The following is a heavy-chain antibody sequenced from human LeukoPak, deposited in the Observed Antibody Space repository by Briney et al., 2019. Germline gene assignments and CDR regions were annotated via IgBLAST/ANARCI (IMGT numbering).Heavy chain of an antibody. CDR2: ISGSGGST. CDR1: GFTFSSYA. J-gene: IGHJ5*02. V-gene: IGHV3-23*01. Sequence: GGSLRLSCAASGFTFSSYAMSWVRQAPGKGLEWVSAISGSGGSTYYADSVKGRFTISRDNSKNTLYLQMNSLRAEDAAVYYCAKAVYNWNYVWFDPWGQGTLVTVSS. CDR3: AKAVYNWNYVWFDP. D-gene: IGHD1-7*01.